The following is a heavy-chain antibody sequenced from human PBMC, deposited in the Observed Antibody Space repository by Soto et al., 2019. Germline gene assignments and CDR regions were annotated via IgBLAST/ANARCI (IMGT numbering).Heavy chain of an antibody. D-gene: IGHD2-15*01. Sequence: LSLSCAASGFIFIHYAMSWVRQAPGKGLEWVSGIGGGGDDTNYADSVKGRFTISRDNYKNTLFLKMNSLRVEDTAVYYCAKDADTRKDYWDYLEFGGQGTLVSVSS. J-gene: IGHJ4*02. CDR1: GFIFIHYA. CDR3: AKDADTRKDYWDYLEF. CDR2: IGGGGDDT. V-gene: IGHV3-23*01.